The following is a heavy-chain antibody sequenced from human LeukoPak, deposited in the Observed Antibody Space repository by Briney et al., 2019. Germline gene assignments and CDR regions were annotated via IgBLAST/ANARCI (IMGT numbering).Heavy chain of an antibody. Sequence: SETLSLTCTVSGGSISSSSYYWGWIRQPPGKGLEWLRSIYYSGSTYYNPSLKSRVTIAVDMSKNQFSLRLSSVTAADTDVYYCARDLDFWSGYYTTRDYWGQGTLVSVSS. CDR3: ARDLDFWSGYYTTRDY. J-gene: IGHJ4*02. D-gene: IGHD3-3*01. CDR2: IYYSGST. CDR1: GGSISSSSYY. V-gene: IGHV4-39*07.